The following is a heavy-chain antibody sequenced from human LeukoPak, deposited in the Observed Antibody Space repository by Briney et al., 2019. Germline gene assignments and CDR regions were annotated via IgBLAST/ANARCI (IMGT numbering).Heavy chain of an antibody. CDR1: GYTFTGYY. CDR2: INPNSGGT. Sequence: GASVKVSCKASGYTFTGYYLHWVRQAPGQGLEWMAWINPNSGGTNYAQNFQGRVTMTRGTSISTAYMELSRLRSDDTAVYYCARGYCSGGSCPFDYWGQGTLVTVTS. V-gene: IGHV1-2*02. D-gene: IGHD2-15*01. J-gene: IGHJ4*02. CDR3: ARGYCSGGSCPFDY.